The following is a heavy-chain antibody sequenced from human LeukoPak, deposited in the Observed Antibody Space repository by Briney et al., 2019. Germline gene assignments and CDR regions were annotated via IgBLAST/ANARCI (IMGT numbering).Heavy chain of an antibody. CDR2: INHRGST. D-gene: IGHD3-10*01. CDR3: ARGSSMVRGVIITQMYNWFDP. CDR1: GGSFSGYY. Sequence: SETLSLTCAVYGGSFSGYYWSWIRQPPGKGLEWIGEINHRGSTNYNPSLKSRVTISVDTSKNQFSLKLSSVTAADTAVYYCARGSSMVRGVIITQMYNWFDPWGQGTLVTVSS. V-gene: IGHV4-34*01. J-gene: IGHJ5*02.